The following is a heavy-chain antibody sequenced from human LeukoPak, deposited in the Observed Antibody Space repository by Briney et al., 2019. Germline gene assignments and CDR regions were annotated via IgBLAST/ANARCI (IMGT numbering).Heavy chain of an antibody. CDR3: ARSGYCSGGSCLY. Sequence: SVKVSCKASGGTFSSYTISWVRQAPGQGLEWMGRIIPVLGIANYAQKFQGRVTITADKSTSTAYMELSSLRSEDTAVYYCARSGYCSGGSCLYWGQGTLVTVSS. D-gene: IGHD2-15*01. CDR1: GGTFSSYT. V-gene: IGHV1-69*02. CDR2: IIPVLGIA. J-gene: IGHJ4*02.